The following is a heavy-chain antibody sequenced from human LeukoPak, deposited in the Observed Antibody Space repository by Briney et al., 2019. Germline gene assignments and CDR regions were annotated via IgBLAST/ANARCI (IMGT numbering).Heavy chain of an antibody. J-gene: IGHJ4*02. CDR3: ARALDTAIVTGPGGFGGY. V-gene: IGHV3-74*01. D-gene: IGHD5-18*01. CDR1: GLTFSGYW. Sequence: GGSLRLSCAASGLTFSGYWMHWVRQAPGKGLVWVSRINSDGSTTTYADSVKGRFTISRDNAKKTLYLQMNSLRVEDTAVYYCARALDTAIVTGPGGFGGYWGQGTLVAVSS. CDR2: INSDGSTT.